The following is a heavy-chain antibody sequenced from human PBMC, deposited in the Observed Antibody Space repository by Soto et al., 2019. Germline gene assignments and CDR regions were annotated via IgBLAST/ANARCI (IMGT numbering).Heavy chain of an antibody. Sequence: TLSLTCAVSGGSIRSGGYSWTWIRQPPGKGLEWIGYIYYSGSTYYNPSLKSRVTISVDTSKNQLSLKLSSVTAADTAVYYCARLVQLLQGRWFDPWGQGTLVTVSS. CDR2: IYYSGST. CDR1: GGSIRSGGYS. V-gene: IGHV4-30-2*05. D-gene: IGHD2-15*01. CDR3: ARLVQLLQGRWFDP. J-gene: IGHJ5*02.